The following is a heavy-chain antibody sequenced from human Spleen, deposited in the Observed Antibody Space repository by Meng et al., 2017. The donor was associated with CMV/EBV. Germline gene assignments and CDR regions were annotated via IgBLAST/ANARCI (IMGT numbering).Heavy chain of an antibody. Sequence: WKTSGYTFTNYYLHWVRQAPGQGLEWMGMINPDGGSTSYAQKFQDRITMTKDTSTSTVYMEMSSLRSEDTAMYYCARDRGITNYFDYWGQGALVTVSS. CDR3: ARDRGITNYFDY. V-gene: IGHV1-46*01. D-gene: IGHD3-10*01. J-gene: IGHJ4*02. CDR2: INPDGGST. CDR1: GYTFTNYY.